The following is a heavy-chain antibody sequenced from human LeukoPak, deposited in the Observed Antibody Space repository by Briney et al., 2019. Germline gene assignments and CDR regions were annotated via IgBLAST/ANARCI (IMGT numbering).Heavy chain of an antibody. CDR3: ARGYCSSTACPPCDY. J-gene: IGHJ4*02. CDR1: GFTFSTYA. CDR2: ISYDGSNK. V-gene: IGHV3-30*04. D-gene: IGHD2-2*01. Sequence: GGSLRLSCAASGFTFSTYAIHWVRQAPGKGLEWAAVISYDGSNKYYADSVKGRFTLSRDNSKDTLYLQMDSLRAEDTAVYSCARGYCSSTACPPCDYWGQGTLVTVSS.